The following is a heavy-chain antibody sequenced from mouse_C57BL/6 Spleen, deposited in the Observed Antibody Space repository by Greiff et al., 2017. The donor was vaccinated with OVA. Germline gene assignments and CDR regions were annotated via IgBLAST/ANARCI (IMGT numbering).Heavy chain of an antibody. D-gene: IGHD1-1*01. J-gene: IGHJ2*01. V-gene: IGHV1-52*01. CDR3: SRLDYYGSSYVNFDY. CDR1: GYTFTSYW. CDR2: IDPSDSET. Sequence: VQLQQPGAELVRPGSSVKLSCKASGYTFTSYWMHWVKQRPIQGLEWIGNIDPSDSETHYNQKFKDKATLTVDKSSSTAYMQLSSLTSEDSAVYYWSRLDYYGSSYVNFDYWGQGTTLTVSS.